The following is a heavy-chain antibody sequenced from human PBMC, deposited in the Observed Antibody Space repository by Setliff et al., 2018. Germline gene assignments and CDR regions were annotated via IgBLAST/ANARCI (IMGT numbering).Heavy chain of an antibody. CDR1: GFTFTNYW. CDR3: ARTCSGSGCYAGLES. Sequence: GGSLRLSCAASGFTFTNYWINWVRQAPDKGLEWVAAIWYDGSNKFYADSVKGRFTISRDTSKNTLYLQMNSLRPEDTAVYYCARTCSGSGCYAGLESWGQGTPVTVSS. J-gene: IGHJ4*02. D-gene: IGHD2-15*01. V-gene: IGHV3-33*08. CDR2: IWYDGSNK.